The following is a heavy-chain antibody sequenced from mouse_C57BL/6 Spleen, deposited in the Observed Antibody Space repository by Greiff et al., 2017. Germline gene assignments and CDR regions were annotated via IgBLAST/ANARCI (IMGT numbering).Heavy chain of an antibody. D-gene: IGHD1-1*02. CDR3: ARRSLTMYYFDY. J-gene: IGHJ2*01. V-gene: IGHV5-6*01. CDR2: ISSGGSYT. CDR1: GFTFSSYG. Sequence: EVHLVESGADLVKPGGSLKLSCAASGFTFSSYGMPWVRQTPDKRLEWVATISSGGSYTYYPDSVKGRFTISRDNAKNTLYLQMSSLKSEDTAMDYCARRSLTMYYFDYWGQGTTLTVSS.